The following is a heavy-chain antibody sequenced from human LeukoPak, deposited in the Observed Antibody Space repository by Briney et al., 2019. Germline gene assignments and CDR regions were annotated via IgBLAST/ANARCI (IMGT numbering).Heavy chain of an antibody. CDR2: MNPNSGNT. V-gene: IGHV1-8*01. CDR1: GYTFTSYG. Sequence: ASVKVSCKASGYTFTSYGMNWVRQAPGQGLEWMGWMNPNSGNTGYAQKFQGRVTMTRNTSISTAYMELSSLRSEDTAVYYCARAPSRLLLWFGELTYYYYYYMDVWGKGTTVTISS. D-gene: IGHD3-10*01. J-gene: IGHJ6*03. CDR3: ARAPSRLLLWFGELTYYYYYYMDV.